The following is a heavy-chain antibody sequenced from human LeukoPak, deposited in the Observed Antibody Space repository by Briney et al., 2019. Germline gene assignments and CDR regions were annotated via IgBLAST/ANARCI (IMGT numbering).Heavy chain of an antibody. Sequence: ASVKVSCKASGYTFTDFSMHWVRQAPGLGLEWVALINPKNGGTYYAQQFQGRVTVSTDASISTGYMELSSLTSDDTAVYYCARGLKGWFDPWGQGTLVTVSS. D-gene: IGHD3-22*01. CDR1: GYTFTDFS. V-gene: IGHV1-2*02. CDR3: ARGLKGWFDP. J-gene: IGHJ5*02. CDR2: INPKNGGT.